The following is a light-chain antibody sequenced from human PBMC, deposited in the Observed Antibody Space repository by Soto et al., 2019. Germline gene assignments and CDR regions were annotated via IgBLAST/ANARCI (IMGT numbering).Light chain of an antibody. Sequence: QSVLTQPPSASGNPGQTATISCSGSSSNIGINYVYWYQQLPGTAPKLLIYRNSQRPSGIPDRFSGSKSGTSASLAIRGLRSEDEADYYCAAWDDSLGSHAVFGGGTQLTVL. J-gene: IGLJ7*01. CDR2: RNS. V-gene: IGLV1-47*01. CDR1: SSNIGINY. CDR3: AAWDDSLGSHAV.